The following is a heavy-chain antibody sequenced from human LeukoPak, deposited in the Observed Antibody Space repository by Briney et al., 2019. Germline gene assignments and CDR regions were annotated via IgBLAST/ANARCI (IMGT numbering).Heavy chain of an antibody. V-gene: IGHV3-74*01. CDR2: INSDGSDI. CDR1: GFTISNYF. CDR3: ARHIAAAAFDP. D-gene: IGHD6-13*01. J-gene: IGHJ5*02. Sequence: GGSLRLSCAASGFTISNYFMHWVRQGPGKGLVWVSRINSDGSDINYADSVKGRFTISRDNAKNTLYLQMNSLRDEDTAVYYRARHIAAAAFDPWGQGTLVTVSS.